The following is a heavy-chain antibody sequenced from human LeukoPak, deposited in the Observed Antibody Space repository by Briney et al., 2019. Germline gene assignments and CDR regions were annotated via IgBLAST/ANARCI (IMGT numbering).Heavy chain of an antibody. CDR1: GGSISSYY. CDR2: IYYSGST. D-gene: IGHD3-22*01. J-gene: IGHJ4*02. Sequence: SETLSLTCTVSGGSISSYYWSWIRQPPGKGLEWIGYIYYSGSTNYNPSLKSRLTISVDTSKNQFSLKLSSVTAADTAVYYCARLQRVGNSGYYLDYWGQGTLVTVSS. CDR3: ARLQRVGNSGYYLDY. V-gene: IGHV4-59*08.